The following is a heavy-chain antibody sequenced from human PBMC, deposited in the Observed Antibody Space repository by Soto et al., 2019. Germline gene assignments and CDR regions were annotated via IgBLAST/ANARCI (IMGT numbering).Heavy chain of an antibody. CDR3: ARERATTVVYYYGMDV. Sequence: PGGSLRLSCAASGFTFSSYAMHWVRQAPGKGLEWVAVISYDGSNKYYADSVKGRFTISRDNSKNTLYLQMNSLRAEDTAVYYCARERATTVVYYYGMDVWGQGTTVTVSS. CDR1: GFTFSSYA. D-gene: IGHD4-17*01. CDR2: ISYDGSNK. J-gene: IGHJ6*02. V-gene: IGHV3-30-3*01.